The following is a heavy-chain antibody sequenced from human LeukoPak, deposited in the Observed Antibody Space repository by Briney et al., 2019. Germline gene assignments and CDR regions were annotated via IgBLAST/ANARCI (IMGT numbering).Heavy chain of an antibody. V-gene: IGHV1-8*01. D-gene: IGHD3-16*01. Sequence: ASVKVSCKASGYTFTSYDINWVRQATGQGLEWRGWMNPNSGNTGYAQKFQGRVTMTSNTSISTAYMELSSRRSEDTAVYYCARGSKLRMGDYWGQGTLVTVSS. CDR1: GYTFTSYD. CDR2: MNPNSGNT. J-gene: IGHJ4*02. CDR3: ARGSKLRMGDY.